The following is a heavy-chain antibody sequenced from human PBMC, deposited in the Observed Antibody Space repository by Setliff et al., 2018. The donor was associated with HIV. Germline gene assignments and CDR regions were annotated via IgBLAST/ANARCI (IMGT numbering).Heavy chain of an antibody. Sequence: SETLSLTCSVSGGSISSYYWNWIRQPAGKGLEWIGEINHSGSTYYNPSLKSRVTISVDTSKNQFSLKLSSVTAADTAVYYCARGRYCSSTSCLYYYYMDVWGKGTTVTVSS. CDR1: GGSISSYY. V-gene: IGHV4-59*12. D-gene: IGHD2-2*01. J-gene: IGHJ6*03. CDR2: INHSGST. CDR3: ARGRYCSSTSCLYYYYMDV.